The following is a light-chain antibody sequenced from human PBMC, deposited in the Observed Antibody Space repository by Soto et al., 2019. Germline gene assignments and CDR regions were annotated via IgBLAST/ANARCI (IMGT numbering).Light chain of an antibody. Sequence: DIVLTQSPSALSLSPGERVTLSCRASYRISNEYVAWYQQRPGQAPRLLIYGASRRALGVPDRFSGSGSGEELTLTVSRLEPEDFAMYYCQHYGASRWTFGQGTKVDIX. CDR3: QHYGASRWT. CDR1: YRISNEY. V-gene: IGKV3-20*01. J-gene: IGKJ1*01. CDR2: GAS.